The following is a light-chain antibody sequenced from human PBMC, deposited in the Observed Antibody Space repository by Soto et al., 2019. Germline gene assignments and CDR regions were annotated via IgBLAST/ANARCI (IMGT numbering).Light chain of an antibody. V-gene: IGKV3-15*01. CDR1: QSIRSN. Sequence: EIVLTQSPGTLSLSPGERATLSCRASQSIRSNLAWYQQKPGQAPRLLIYGASTRATGIPARFSGSGTGTEFTLKISRVEPEDVGIYFCLQATHFPWAFGQGTKVDIK. J-gene: IGKJ1*01. CDR2: GAS. CDR3: LQATHFPWA.